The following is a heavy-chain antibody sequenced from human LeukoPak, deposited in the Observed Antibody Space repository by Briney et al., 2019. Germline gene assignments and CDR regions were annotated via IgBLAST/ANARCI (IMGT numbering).Heavy chain of an antibody. CDR3: ARVPGSSSWYLLYYYYYYTDV. D-gene: IGHD6-13*01. CDR2: IKQDGSEK. V-gene: IGHV3-7*01. CDR1: GFTFSSYW. Sequence: GGSLRLSCAASGFTFSSYWMSWVRQAPGKGLEWVANIKQDGSEKYYVDSVKGRFTISRDNAKNSLYLQMNSLRAEDTAVYYCARVPGSSSWYLLYYYYYYTDVWGKGTTVTVSS. J-gene: IGHJ6*03.